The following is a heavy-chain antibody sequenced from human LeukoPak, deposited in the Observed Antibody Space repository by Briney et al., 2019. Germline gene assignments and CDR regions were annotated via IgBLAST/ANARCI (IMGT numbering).Heavy chain of an antibody. D-gene: IGHD2-15*01. Sequence: SETLSLTCTVSGGSISSSSYYWGWVRQPPGKGLEWIGSIYYSGSTYYNPSLKSRVTISVDTSKNQFSLKLSSVTAADTAVYYCARLVVVVAAIDYGGQGTLVTVSS. CDR2: IYYSGST. CDR1: GGSISSSSYY. V-gene: IGHV4-39*01. CDR3: ARLVVVVAAIDY. J-gene: IGHJ4*02.